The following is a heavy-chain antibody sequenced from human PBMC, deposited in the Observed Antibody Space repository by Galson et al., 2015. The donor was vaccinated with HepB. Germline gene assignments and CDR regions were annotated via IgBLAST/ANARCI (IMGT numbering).Heavy chain of an antibody. J-gene: IGHJ5*02. Sequence: SLRLSCAGSGFIFRNHAMAWLRQAPGKGLEWVSGINGRGSTRSYSDAAEGRFSISRDNSKDTVFLQMDNLRAEDTAVYYCVKEGSWFGGDWFDPWGQGALVTVS. CDR3: VKEGSWFGGDWFDP. CDR2: INGRGSTR. V-gene: IGHV3-23*01. D-gene: IGHD3-16*01. CDR1: GFIFRNHA.